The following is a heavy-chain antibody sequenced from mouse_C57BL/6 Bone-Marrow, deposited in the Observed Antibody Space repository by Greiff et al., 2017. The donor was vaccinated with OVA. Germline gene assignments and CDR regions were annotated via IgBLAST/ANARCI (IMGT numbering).Heavy chain of an antibody. CDR3: ARTTTWFAY. Sequence: VQLQESGPELVKPGASVKISCKASGYAFSSSWMNWVKQRPGKGLEWIGRIYPGDGDTNYNGKFKGKATLTADKSSSTAYMQLSSLTSEDSAVYFGARTTTWFAYWGQGTLVTVSA. CDR2: IYPGDGDT. CDR1: GYAFSSSW. J-gene: IGHJ3*01. D-gene: IGHD6-1*01. V-gene: IGHV1-82*01.